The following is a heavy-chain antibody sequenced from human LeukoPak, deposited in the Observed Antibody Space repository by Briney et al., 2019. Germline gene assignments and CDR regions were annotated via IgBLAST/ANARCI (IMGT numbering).Heavy chain of an antibody. Sequence: GGSLRLSCAASGFTFSIYAMSWVRQAPGKGLKWVSAISASDGRTYYADSVKGRFTISRDNSKSTLYLQMNSLRAEDTAVYYCASNWNLDYWGQGTLVTVSS. J-gene: IGHJ4*02. V-gene: IGHV3-23*01. CDR3: ASNWNLDY. CDR1: GFTFSIYA. CDR2: ISASDGRT. D-gene: IGHD1-1*01.